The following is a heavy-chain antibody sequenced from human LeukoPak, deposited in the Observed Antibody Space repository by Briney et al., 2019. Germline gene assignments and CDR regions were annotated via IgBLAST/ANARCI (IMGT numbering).Heavy chain of an antibody. Sequence: GGSLRLSCAASGFTFSSSGTHWVRQAPGKGLEWVAFIRFDGSIEHHADSVKGRFTISRDNSKNTLYLQMNSLRAEDTAVYYCAKDLGYWGQGTLVTVSS. CDR1: GFTFSSSG. CDR2: IRFDGSIE. V-gene: IGHV3-30*02. CDR3: AKDLGY. J-gene: IGHJ4*02.